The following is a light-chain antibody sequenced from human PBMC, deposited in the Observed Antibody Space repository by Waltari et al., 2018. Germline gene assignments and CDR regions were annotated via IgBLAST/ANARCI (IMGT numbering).Light chain of an antibody. J-gene: IGLJ2*01. CDR2: DVS. Sequence: QSALTQPASVSRSPGQSLTISCTGPRTHVGGSNYVPWYQQHPGKAPKLMIYDVSKRPSGVSNRFSGSKSGNTASLTISGLQAEDEADYYCSSYTSSSTWVFGGGTKLTVL. V-gene: IGLV2-14*01. CDR1: RTHVGGSNY. CDR3: SSYTSSSTWV.